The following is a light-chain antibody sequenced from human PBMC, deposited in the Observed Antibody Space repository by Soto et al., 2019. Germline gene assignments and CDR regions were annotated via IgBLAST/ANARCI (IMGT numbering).Light chain of an antibody. Sequence: EIVLTQSPATLSLSPGERATLSCRASQSVSSYLDWYQQKPGQAPRLLIYDASNRATGIPARFSGGGSGTDFTLTLSSLEPEDFAVYYCQQRFNWPRFTFGQGTKLEIK. V-gene: IGKV3-11*01. CDR1: QSVSSY. CDR3: QQRFNWPRFT. CDR2: DAS. J-gene: IGKJ2*01.